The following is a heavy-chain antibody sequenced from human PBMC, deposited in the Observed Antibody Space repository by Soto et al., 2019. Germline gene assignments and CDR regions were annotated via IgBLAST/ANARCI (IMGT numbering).Heavy chain of an antibody. D-gene: IGHD3-9*01. V-gene: IGHV3-11*01. J-gene: IGHJ6*03. CDR3: ARDPGLRYFDWAEPYYYYMDV. CDR1: GFTFSDYY. Sequence: QVQLVESGGGLVKPGGSLRLSCAASGFTFSDYYMSWIGQAPGKGLEWVSYISRSGSTIYYADSVKGRFTISRDNAKNSLYLQMNSLRAEDTAVYYCARDPGLRYFDWAEPYYYYMDVWGKGTTVTVSS. CDR2: ISRSGSTI.